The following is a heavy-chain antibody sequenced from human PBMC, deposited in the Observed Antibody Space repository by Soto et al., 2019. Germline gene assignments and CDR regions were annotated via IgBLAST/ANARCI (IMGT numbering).Heavy chain of an antibody. D-gene: IGHD4-4*01. CDR1: GGSISSSSYY. V-gene: IGHV4-39*07. Sequence: SETLSLTCTVSGGSISSSSYYWGWIRQPPGKGLEWIGSIYYSGSTYYNPSLKSRVTISVDTSKNQFSLKLSSVTAADTAVYYCARGLGDYINSRYMDVWGKGTTVTVSS. CDR2: IYYSGST. J-gene: IGHJ6*03. CDR3: ARGLGDYINSRYMDV.